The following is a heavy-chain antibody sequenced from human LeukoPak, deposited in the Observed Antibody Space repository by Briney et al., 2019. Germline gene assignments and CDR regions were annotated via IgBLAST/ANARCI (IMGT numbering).Heavy chain of an antibody. Sequence: SETLSLTCTVSGGSIISYYWSWIRQPPGKGLEWIGYIYYSGSTTYNPSLKSRITISVDTSKNQFSLKLSSVTAADTAVYYCARHGYYYDSSGYYWPYYYNGMDVWGQGTTVTVSS. CDR3: ARHGYYYDSSGYYWPYYYNGMDV. J-gene: IGHJ6*02. D-gene: IGHD3-22*01. CDR2: IYYSGST. V-gene: IGHV4-59*08. CDR1: GGSIISYY.